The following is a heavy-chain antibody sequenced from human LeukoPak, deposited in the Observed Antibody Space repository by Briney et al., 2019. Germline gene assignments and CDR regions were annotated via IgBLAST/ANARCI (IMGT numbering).Heavy chain of an antibody. V-gene: IGHV1-69*13. D-gene: IGHD5-18*01. Sequence: VASVKVSCKASGGTFSSYAISWVRQAPGQGLEWMGGIIPIFGTANYAQKFQGRVTITADESTSTAYMELSSLRSEDTAVYYCAKGAVRERYEGYTQAFDIWGQGTMVTVSS. CDR1: GGTFSSYA. CDR3: AKGAVRERYEGYTQAFDI. CDR2: IIPIFGTA. J-gene: IGHJ3*02.